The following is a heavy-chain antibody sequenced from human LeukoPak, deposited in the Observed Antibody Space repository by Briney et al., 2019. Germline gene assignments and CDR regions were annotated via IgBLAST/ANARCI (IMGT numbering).Heavy chain of an antibody. V-gene: IGHV3-66*01. Sequence: GGSLRLSCAASGFTVSRNYMNWVRQAPGKGLEWVSVIYSGGRTYYADSVKGRFIISRDNSKNMVYLQMNSLRAEDTALYYCARGDRAASGYDSWCQGNLVTVSS. CDR3: ARGDRAASGYDS. J-gene: IGHJ4*02. CDR2: IYSGGRT. D-gene: IGHD3-22*01. CDR1: GFTVSRNY.